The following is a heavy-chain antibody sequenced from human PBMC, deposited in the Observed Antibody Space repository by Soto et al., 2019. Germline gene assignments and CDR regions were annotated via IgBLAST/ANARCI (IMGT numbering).Heavy chain of an antibody. CDR2: IIPIFGTA. CDR3: ARSGAPTGDHDY. D-gene: IGHD2-21*01. CDR1: GGTFSSYA. V-gene: IGHV1-69*13. J-gene: IGHJ4*02. Sequence: GASVKVSCKASGGTFSSYAISWVRQAPGQGLEWMGGIIPIFGTANYAQKFQGRVTITADESTSTAYMELSSLRSEDTAVYYCARSGAPTGDHDYWGQGTLVTVSS.